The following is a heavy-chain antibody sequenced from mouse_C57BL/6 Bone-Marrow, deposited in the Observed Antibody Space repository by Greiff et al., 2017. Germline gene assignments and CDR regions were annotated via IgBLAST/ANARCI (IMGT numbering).Heavy chain of an antibody. CDR1: GFTFSDYY. V-gene: IGHV5-16*01. CDR2: INYDGSST. J-gene: IGHJ2*01. Sequence: EVHLVESEGGLVQPGSSMKLSCTASGFTFSDYYMAWVRQVPEKGLEWVANINYDGSSTYYLDSLKSRFIISRDNAKNILYLQMSSLKSEDTATYYCARGYYYGSMYYFDYWGQGTTLTVSS. CDR3: ARGYYYGSMYYFDY. D-gene: IGHD1-1*01.